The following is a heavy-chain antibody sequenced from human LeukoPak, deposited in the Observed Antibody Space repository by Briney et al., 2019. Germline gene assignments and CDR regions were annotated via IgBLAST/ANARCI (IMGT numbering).Heavy chain of an antibody. CDR3: ARVAQAYCGGDCSDFDL. Sequence: SQTLSLTCTVSGGSISSGSYYWSWIRQPAGKGLEWIGRIYTSGSTNYNPSLKSRVTISVDTSKNQFSLKLSSVTAADTAVYYCARVAQAYCGGDCSDFDLWGRGTLVTASS. CDR1: GGSISSGSYY. CDR2: IYTSGST. J-gene: IGHJ2*01. V-gene: IGHV4-61*02. D-gene: IGHD2-21*02.